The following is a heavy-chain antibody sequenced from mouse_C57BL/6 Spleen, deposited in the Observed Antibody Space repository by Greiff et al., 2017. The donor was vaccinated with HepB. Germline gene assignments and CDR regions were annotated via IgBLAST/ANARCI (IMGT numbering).Heavy chain of an antibody. CDR2: FHPSDSDT. CDR3: SILTTDH. J-gene: IGHJ2*01. Sequence: VQLQQPGAELVKPGASVKVSCKASGYTFTSYCMHWVKQRPGQGLEWIGRFHPSDSDTNYNQKFKGKATLTVDKSTSTAYLHLSILTSEDSSVYYCSILTTDHWGQGTTLTVSS. D-gene: IGHD1-1*01. V-gene: IGHV1-74*01. CDR1: GYTFTSYC.